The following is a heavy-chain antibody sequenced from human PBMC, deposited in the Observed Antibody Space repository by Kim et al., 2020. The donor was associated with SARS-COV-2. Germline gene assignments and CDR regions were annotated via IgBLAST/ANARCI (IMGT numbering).Heavy chain of an antibody. CDR2: CST. Sequence: CSTGYADSVKGRFTISRDNAKNTLYLQMNSLRLEDTAVYYCARGYGSGTNYWGQGTLVTVST. J-gene: IGHJ4*02. CDR3: ARGYGSGTNY. V-gene: IGHV3-74*01. D-gene: IGHD3-10*01.